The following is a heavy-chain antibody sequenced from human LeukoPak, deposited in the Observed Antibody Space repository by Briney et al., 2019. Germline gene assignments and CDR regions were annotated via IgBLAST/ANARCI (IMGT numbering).Heavy chain of an antibody. CDR1: GGTFSSYA. CDR2: IIPIFGTA. J-gene: IGHJ4*02. D-gene: IGHD3-10*01. V-gene: IGHV1-69*05. Sequence: ASVKVSCKAPGGTFSSYAISWVRQAPGQGLEWMGGIIPIFGTANYAQKFQGRVTMTTDTSTSTAYMELRSLRSDDTAVYYCTRDYYGSGSAFDYWGQGTLVTVSS. CDR3: TRDYYGSGSAFDY.